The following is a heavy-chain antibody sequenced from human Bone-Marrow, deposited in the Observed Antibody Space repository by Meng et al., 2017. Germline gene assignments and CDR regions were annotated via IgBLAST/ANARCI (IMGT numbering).Heavy chain of an antibody. Sequence: ASVKVSCKPSGYNFPDYWLHWVRRAPGQGLEWMGRINPNSGATNYAQKFQGRVTLTRDKSITTVYMDVTSLRSDDTAVYYCAKDLRNWNDAFDIWGQGTMVTVSS. CDR3: AKDLRNWNDAFDI. V-gene: IGHV1-2*06. CDR2: INPNSGAT. J-gene: IGHJ3*02. D-gene: IGHD1-20*01. CDR1: GYNFPDYW.